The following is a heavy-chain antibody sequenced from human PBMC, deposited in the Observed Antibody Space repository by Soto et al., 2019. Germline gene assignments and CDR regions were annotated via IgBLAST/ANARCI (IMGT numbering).Heavy chain of an antibody. D-gene: IGHD2-15*01. J-gene: IGHJ6*02. CDR3: ARWAATGGTNYYYYGMDV. V-gene: IGHV1-8*01. CDR1: GYTFTSYD. CDR2: MNPNSGNT. Sequence: QVQLVQSGAEVKKPGASVKVSCKASGYTFTSYDINWVRQATGQGLEWMGWMNPNSGNTGYAQKFQGRVTMTRNTSISTAYMELSSLRSEYTAVYYCARWAATGGTNYYYYGMDVWGQGTTVTVSS.